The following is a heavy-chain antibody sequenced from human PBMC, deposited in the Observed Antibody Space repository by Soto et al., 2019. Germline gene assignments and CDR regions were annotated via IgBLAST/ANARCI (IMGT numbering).Heavy chain of an antibody. D-gene: IGHD5-12*01. CDR1: GGSVISGSYY. CDR3: ARVDIVATRPFDI. V-gene: IGHV4-61*01. CDR2: IYYSGST. J-gene: IGHJ3*02. Sequence: SETLSLTCTVSGGSVISGSYYWSWIRQPPGKGLEWIGYIYYSGSTNYNPSLKSRVTISVDTSKNQFSLKLSSVTAADTAVYYCARVDIVATRPFDIWGQGTMVTVSS.